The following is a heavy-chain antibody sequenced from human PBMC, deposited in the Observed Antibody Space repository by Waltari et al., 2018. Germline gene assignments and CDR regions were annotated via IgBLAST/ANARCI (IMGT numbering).Heavy chain of an antibody. CDR1: RYSISSGNY. J-gene: IGHJ5*02. CDR3: ARDPAGAANWFDP. CDR2: IYHSGNT. Sequence: QVQLQESGPGLVKPSETLSLTCTVSRYSISSGNYWGWIRQPPGKGLEWIGSIYHSGNTYYKPSLKSRVTISVDTSKNQCSLKLNSVTAADTAVYYCARDPAGAANWFDPWGQGTLVTVSS. V-gene: IGHV4-38-2*02.